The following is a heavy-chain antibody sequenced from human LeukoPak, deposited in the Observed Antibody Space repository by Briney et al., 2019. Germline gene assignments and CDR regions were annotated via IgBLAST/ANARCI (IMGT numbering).Heavy chain of an antibody. J-gene: IGHJ6*02. CDR2: IYYGGST. CDR3: AREGYYYGMDV. Sequence: SETLSLTCTASGGSISSYYRSWIRQPPGKGLEWVGDIYYGGSTNYNPSLKSRVTISVDTSKNQLYLKLSTVTAADTAVYYCAREGYYYGMDVWGQGTTVTVSS. V-gene: IGHV4-59*01. CDR1: GGSISSYY.